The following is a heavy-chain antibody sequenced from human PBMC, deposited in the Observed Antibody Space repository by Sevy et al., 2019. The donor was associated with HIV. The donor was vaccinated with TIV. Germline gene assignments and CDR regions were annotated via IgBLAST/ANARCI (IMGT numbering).Heavy chain of an antibody. V-gene: IGHV1-69*04. Sequence: ASVKVSCKASGGTFSSYAINWVRQAPGQGLEWMGRIIPILGIANYAQKFQGRVTITADKSTSTAYMELSSLRSEDTAVYYCARTPTEWELLDYWGQGTLVTVSS. CDR2: IIPILGIA. CDR1: GGTFSSYA. CDR3: ARTPTEWELLDY. J-gene: IGHJ4*02. D-gene: IGHD1-26*01.